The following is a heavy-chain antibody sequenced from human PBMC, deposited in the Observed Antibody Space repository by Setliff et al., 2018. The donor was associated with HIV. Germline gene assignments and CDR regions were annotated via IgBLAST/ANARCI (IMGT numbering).Heavy chain of an antibody. CDR1: GFTFSSYS. V-gene: IGHV3-21*01. Sequence: GGSLRLSCAASGFTFSSYSMNWVRQAPGKGLEWVSSISSSSSYIYYADSVKGRFTISRDNAKNSLYLQMNSLRAEDTAVYYCARVGGSYFYHYYYYMDVWGKGTTVTVSS. J-gene: IGHJ6*03. D-gene: IGHD1-26*01. CDR2: ISSSSSYI. CDR3: ARVGGSYFYHYYYYMDV.